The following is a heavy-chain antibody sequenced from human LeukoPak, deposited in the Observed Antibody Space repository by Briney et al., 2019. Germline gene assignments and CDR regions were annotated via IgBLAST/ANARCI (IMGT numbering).Heavy chain of an antibody. CDR2: ISPSGST. CDR1: GGSISSENNY. V-gene: IGHV4-61*02. CDR3: TRDGGNARTPSLFDY. D-gene: IGHD2-8*01. J-gene: IGHJ4*02. Sequence: SETLSLTCTVSGGSISSENNYWTWIRQPAGKGLEWIGRISPSGSTKFNASLKSRVTMSLDTSKNQLSLKLSSVTAADTAMYYCTRDGGNARTPSLFDYWGQGTLVTVSS.